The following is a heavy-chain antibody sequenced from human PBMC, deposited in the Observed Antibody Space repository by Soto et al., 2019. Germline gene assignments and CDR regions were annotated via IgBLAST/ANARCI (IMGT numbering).Heavy chain of an antibody. V-gene: IGHV3-15*07. D-gene: IGHD3-10*01. CDR3: TADSRQIFGGVWLAY. CDR1: GFIFSKAW. J-gene: IGHJ4*02. CDR2: IKSKTDGGTI. Sequence: EEHLVESGGGLIKPGGSLRLSCTASGFIFSKAWRNWVRQAPGEGLEWVGRIKSKTDGGTIDYGAPVKDRFTISRDDSKNTLYLQVNSLKMDDTAVYYCTADSRQIFGGVWLAYWGLGTLVTVSS.